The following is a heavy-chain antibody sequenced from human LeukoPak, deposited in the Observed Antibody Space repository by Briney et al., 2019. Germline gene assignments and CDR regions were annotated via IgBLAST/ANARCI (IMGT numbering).Heavy chain of an antibody. CDR3: AKDPSYYDYVWGSYN. V-gene: IGHV3-23*01. Sequence: SGGSLRLSCAASGFTFSSYAMSWVRQAPGKGLEWVSAISGSGGSTYYADSVKGRFTISRDNSKNTLYLQMNSLRAEDTAVYYCAKDPSYYDYVWGSYNWGQGTLVTVSS. D-gene: IGHD3-16*01. CDR2: ISGSGGST. J-gene: IGHJ4*02. CDR1: GFTFSSYA.